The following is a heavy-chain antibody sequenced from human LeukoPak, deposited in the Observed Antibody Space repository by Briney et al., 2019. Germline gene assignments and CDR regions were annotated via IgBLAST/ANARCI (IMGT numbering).Heavy chain of an antibody. J-gene: IGHJ6*03. CDR2: ISTYNGNT. Sequence: ASVKVSCKASGYTFTSFGITWVRQAPGQGLEWMGWISTYNGNTNYAQKFQGRVTMTTDTSTSTAYMELRSLRSDDTAVYYCARGSDSYGYPYYYYYYMDVWGEGTTVAVSS. CDR3: ARGSDSYGYPYYYYYYMDV. D-gene: IGHD5-18*01. V-gene: IGHV1-18*01. CDR1: GYTFTSFG.